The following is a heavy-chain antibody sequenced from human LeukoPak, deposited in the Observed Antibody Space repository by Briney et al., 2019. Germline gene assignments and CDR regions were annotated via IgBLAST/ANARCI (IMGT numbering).Heavy chain of an antibody. CDR3: ARGLVAGIDY. D-gene: IGHD6-19*01. J-gene: IGHJ4*02. CDR2: IYNSGNT. Sequence: SETLSLTCTVSGGSISSYHCSWIRQPPGKGLEWIGYIYNSGNTNYNPSLRSRATISEDTSKNQFSLKLTSVTTADTAVYYCARGLVAGIDYWGQGTLVTVSS. CDR1: GGSISSYH. V-gene: IGHV4-59*01.